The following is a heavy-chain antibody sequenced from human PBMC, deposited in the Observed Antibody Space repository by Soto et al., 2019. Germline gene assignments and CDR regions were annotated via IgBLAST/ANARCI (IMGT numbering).Heavy chain of an antibody. CDR2: ISGSGGST. D-gene: IGHD3-3*01. Sequence: GGSLRLSCAASGFTFSSYAMSWVRQAPGKGLEWVSAISGSGGSTYYADSVKGRFTISRDNSKNTLYLQMNSLRAEDTAVYYCAKTSRFGGSGYLRYFQHWGQGTLVTVSS. CDR3: AKTSRFGGSGYLRYFQH. CDR1: GFTFSSYA. J-gene: IGHJ1*01. V-gene: IGHV3-23*01.